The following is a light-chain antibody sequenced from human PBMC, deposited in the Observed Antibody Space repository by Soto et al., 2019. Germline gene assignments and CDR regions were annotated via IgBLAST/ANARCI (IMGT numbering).Light chain of an antibody. CDR3: QQYVSSVT. J-gene: IGKJ1*01. V-gene: IGKV3-20*01. CDR2: GAS. CDR1: QSVDSSF. Sequence: EIVLTQSPGSLSLSPGERATLSCRASQSVDSSFFAWYQQKPGQAPRLLIYGASNRATGIPDRFSGRGSGTDFTLTITGLEPEEFAVYYCQQYVSSVTFGQGPKVEI.